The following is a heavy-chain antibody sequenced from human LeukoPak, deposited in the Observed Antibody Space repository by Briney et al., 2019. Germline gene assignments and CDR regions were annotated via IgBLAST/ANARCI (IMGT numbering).Heavy chain of an antibody. V-gene: IGHV3-30*04. CDR3: AKTLGAAAGPFDY. D-gene: IGHD6-13*01. CDR2: ISYDGSNK. Sequence: GGSLRLSCAASGFTFSSYAMHWVRQAPGKGLEWVAVISYDGSNKYYADSVKGRFTISRDNSKNTLYLQMNSLRAEDTAVYYCAKTLGAAAGPFDYWGQGTLVTVSS. CDR1: GFTFSSYA. J-gene: IGHJ4*02.